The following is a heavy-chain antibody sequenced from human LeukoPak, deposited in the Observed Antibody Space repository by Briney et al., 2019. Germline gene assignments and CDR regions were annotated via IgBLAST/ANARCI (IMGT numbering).Heavy chain of an antibody. CDR2: INAGNGNT. CDR3: AREYEDIVVVPAGGYYGMDV. CDR1: GYTFTSYA. Sequence: GASVKVSCKASGYTFTSYAMHWVRQAPGQRLEWMGWINAGNGNTKYSQKFQGRVTITRDTSASTAYMELSSLRSEDTAVYYCAREYEDIVVVPAGGYYGMDVWGKGTTVIVSS. V-gene: IGHV1-3*01. J-gene: IGHJ6*04. D-gene: IGHD2-2*01.